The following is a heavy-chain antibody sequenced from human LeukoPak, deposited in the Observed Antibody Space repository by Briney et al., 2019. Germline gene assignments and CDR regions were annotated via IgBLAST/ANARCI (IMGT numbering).Heavy chain of an antibody. CDR2: IYYSGST. J-gene: IGHJ4*02. V-gene: IGHV4-39*07. Sequence: SETLSLTCTVSGGSISSSSYYWGWLRQPPGKGLEWLGSIYYSGSTYYNPSLKSRVTISVDTSKNQFSLKLSSVTAADTAVYYCARGPYYYDSSGSEGMNYFDYWGQGTLVTVSS. D-gene: IGHD3-22*01. CDR1: GGSISSSSYY. CDR3: ARGPYYYDSSGSEGMNYFDY.